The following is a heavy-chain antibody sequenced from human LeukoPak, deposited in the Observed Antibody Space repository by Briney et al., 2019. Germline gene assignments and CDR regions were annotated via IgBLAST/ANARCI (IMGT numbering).Heavy chain of an antibody. CDR3: ARAGSGWSFDY. CDR1: GVSISTYY. CDR2: VSHSGNT. V-gene: IGHV4-59*01. Sequence: KPSETLSLTCTVSGVSISTYYWNWIRQPPGKGLEWIGYVSHSGNTNCNPSLKSRVTMSLDTSKNHFSLSLSSVNAADTAVYYCARAGSGWSFDYWGQGTLVTVSS. D-gene: IGHD6-19*01. J-gene: IGHJ4*02.